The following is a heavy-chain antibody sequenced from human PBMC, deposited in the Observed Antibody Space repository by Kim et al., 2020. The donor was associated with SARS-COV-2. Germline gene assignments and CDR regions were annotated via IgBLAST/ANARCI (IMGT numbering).Heavy chain of an antibody. CDR3: AKGSSGEYYYGMDV. Sequence: GGSLRLSCAASGFTFDDYAMHWVRQAPGKGLEWVSGISGNSGSIGYADSVKGRFTISRDNAKNSLYLQMNSLRAEDTALYNCAKGSSGEYYYGMDVWGQGTTVTVSS. CDR1: GFTFDDYA. D-gene: IGHD6-25*01. V-gene: IGHV3-9*01. J-gene: IGHJ6*02. CDR2: ISGNSGSI.